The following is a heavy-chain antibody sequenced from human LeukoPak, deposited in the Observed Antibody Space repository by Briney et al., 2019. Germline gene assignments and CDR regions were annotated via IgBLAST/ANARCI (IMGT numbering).Heavy chain of an antibody. V-gene: IGHV4-39*01. J-gene: IGHJ4*02. CDR3: ARLGGYYDPPGY. CDR2: IYDSGRT. CDR1: GGSISSNDYF. D-gene: IGHD3-22*01. Sequence: PSETLSLTCTVSGGSISSNDYFWGWIRQPPGKGLEWIGNIYDSGRTYYNPSLESRVAISVDTSKNQFSLKLRSVTAADTAFYYCARLGGYYDPPGYWGQGTLVTVSS.